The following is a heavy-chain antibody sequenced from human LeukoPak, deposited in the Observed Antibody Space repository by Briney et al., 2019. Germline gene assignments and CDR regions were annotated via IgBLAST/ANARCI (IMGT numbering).Heavy chain of an antibody. Sequence: GGSLRLSCVASGFTFSSYAMSWVRQAPGKGLEWVSAISGSGGSTYYADSVKGRFTISRDNSKNTLYLQMNSLRAEDTAVYYCAKDPTNIAVAGTSDYWGQGTLVTVSS. CDR3: AKDPTNIAVAGTSDY. CDR1: GFTFSSYA. J-gene: IGHJ4*02. V-gene: IGHV3-23*01. CDR2: ISGSGGST. D-gene: IGHD6-19*01.